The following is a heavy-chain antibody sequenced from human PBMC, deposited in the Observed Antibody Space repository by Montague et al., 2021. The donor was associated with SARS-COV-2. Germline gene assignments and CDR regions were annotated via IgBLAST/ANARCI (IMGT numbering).Heavy chain of an antibody. J-gene: IGHJ4*02. V-gene: IGHV4-39*01. CDR2: ISYSATS. Sequence: SETLSLTCTFSGASRSTKNYYWGWLRQPPGKGLEWIGSISYSATSYSNPSLKSRVTMSVDTSRNQLSLNLSSVTVADTAVYYCARLGITLGGVIVIRYYFAFWGQGTLVTVSS. D-gene: IGHD3-16*02. CDR1: GASRSTKNYY. CDR3: ARLGITLGGVIVIRYYFAF.